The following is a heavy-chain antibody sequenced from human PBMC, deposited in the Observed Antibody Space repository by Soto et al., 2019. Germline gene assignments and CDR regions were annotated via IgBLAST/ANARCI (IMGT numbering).Heavy chain of an antibody. CDR1: GFTFSGYW. CDR3: AREAV. Sequence: EVQLVESGGGLVQPGGSLRLSCAASGFTFSGYWMSWVRQAPGKGLEWVANIKQAGSEQFYVDSVKGRFTISRDNAKNSLYLQMISLRAEDTAVYYCAREAVWGQGTTVTVSS. J-gene: IGHJ6*02. CDR2: IKQAGSEQ. V-gene: IGHV3-7*03.